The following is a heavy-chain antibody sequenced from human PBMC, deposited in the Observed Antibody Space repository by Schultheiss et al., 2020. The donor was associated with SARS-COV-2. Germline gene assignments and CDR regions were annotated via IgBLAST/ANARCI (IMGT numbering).Heavy chain of an antibody. CDR3: AKGGIAARRFDP. J-gene: IGHJ5*02. CDR1: GFTFGDYG. CDR2: IVWNGGGS. V-gene: IGHV3-20*04. Sequence: GGSLRLSCTTSGFTFGDYGISWVRQAPGKGLEWVSGIVWNGGGSGYADSVKGRFTISRDNAKNSVYLQMNSLRAEDTAVYYCAKGGIAARRFDPWGQGTLVTVSS. D-gene: IGHD6-6*01.